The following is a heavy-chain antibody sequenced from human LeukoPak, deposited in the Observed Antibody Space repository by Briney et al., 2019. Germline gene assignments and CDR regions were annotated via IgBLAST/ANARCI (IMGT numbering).Heavy chain of an antibody. CDR1: GYTFTNYW. J-gene: IGHJ6*03. Sequence: GESLKISCKGSGYTFTNYWIGWVRQMPGKGLEWTAIIYPGDSDTRYSPSFQGQVTISADKSISTAYLQWSSLKASDTAMYYCARTADYYFYYMDVWGKGTTVTVSS. CDR3: ARTADYYFYYMDV. CDR2: IYPGDSDT. V-gene: IGHV5-51*01.